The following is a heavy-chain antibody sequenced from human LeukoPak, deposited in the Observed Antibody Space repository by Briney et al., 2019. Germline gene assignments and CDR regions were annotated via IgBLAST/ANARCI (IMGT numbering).Heavy chain of an antibody. Sequence: SQTLSLTCFVSGGSIISGDYYWSWIRQPPGKGLEWIGYIYHNGDTYYNTSLRSRVTISVDTSKNQFSLKLSSVTAADTAVYYCARQGPERRATYYYDSSGYLYFDYWGQGTLVTVSS. D-gene: IGHD3-22*01. V-gene: IGHV4-30-4*08. J-gene: IGHJ4*02. CDR3: ARQGPERRATYYYDSSGYLYFDY. CDR1: GGSIISGDYY. CDR2: IYHNGDT.